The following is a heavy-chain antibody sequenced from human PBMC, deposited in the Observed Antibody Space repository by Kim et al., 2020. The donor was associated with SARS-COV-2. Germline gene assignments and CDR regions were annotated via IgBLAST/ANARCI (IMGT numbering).Heavy chain of an antibody. D-gene: IGHD3-10*01. Sequence: KGRLPIPRDNAKNSLYLQMNSLRAEDTAVYYCAREGYYGSGSYSPEAFDIWGQGTMVTVSS. J-gene: IGHJ3*02. CDR3: AREGYYGSGSYSPEAFDI. V-gene: IGHV3-11*06.